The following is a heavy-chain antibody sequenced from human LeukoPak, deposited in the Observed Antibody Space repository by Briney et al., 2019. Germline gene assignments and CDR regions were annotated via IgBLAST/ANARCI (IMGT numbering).Heavy chain of an antibody. V-gene: IGHV4-61*02. CDR2: IYASGST. CDR1: GGSISSGGYY. CDR3: ARHGEAVAAHGYFDY. J-gene: IGHJ4*02. D-gene: IGHD6-19*01. Sequence: SETLSLTCTVSGGSISSGGYYWSWIRQPAGKGLEWIGRIYASGSTNYTPSLKSRLTISLDTSKNQFSLKLSSVTAADTAVYYCARHGEAVAAHGYFDYWGQGTLVTVSS.